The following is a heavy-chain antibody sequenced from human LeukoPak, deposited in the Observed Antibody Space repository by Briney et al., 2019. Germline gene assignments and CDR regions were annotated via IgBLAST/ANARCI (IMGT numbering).Heavy chain of an antibody. CDR3: AKGIVAPVGATRSYGMDV. Sequence: GRSLRLSCAASGFTFSSYGMHWVRQAPGKGLEWVAVISYDGSNKYYADSVKGRFTISRDNSKNTLYLQMNSLRAEDTAVYYCAKGIVAPVGATRSYGMDVWGQGTTVTVSS. D-gene: IGHD1-26*01. CDR2: ISYDGSNK. J-gene: IGHJ6*02. CDR1: GFTFSSYG. V-gene: IGHV3-30*18.